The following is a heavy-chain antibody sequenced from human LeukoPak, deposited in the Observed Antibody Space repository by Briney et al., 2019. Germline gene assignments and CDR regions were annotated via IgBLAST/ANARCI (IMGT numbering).Heavy chain of an antibody. V-gene: IGHV4-4*07. CDR3: AAGSGSPYYYYYGRDV. Sequence: PSETLSLTCTVSGGSISSYYWSWIRQPAGKGLEWIGRIYTSGSTNYNPSLKSRVTMSVDTSKNQFSLKLSSVTAADTAVYYCAAGSGSPYYYYYGRDVWAQGTTVTVS. D-gene: IGHD3-10*01. J-gene: IGHJ6*02. CDR2: IYTSGST. CDR1: GGSISSYY.